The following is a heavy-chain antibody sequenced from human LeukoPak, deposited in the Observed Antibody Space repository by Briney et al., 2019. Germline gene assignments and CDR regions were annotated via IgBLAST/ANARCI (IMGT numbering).Heavy chain of an antibody. Sequence: ASVKVSCKASGYTFTSYDNNWVRQATGQGLEWMGWMNPNSGNTGYAQKFQGRVTMTRNTSISTAYMELSSLRSEDTAVYYCARGRRWRDSSGYYKIDYWGQGTLVTVSS. CDR1: GYTFTSYD. J-gene: IGHJ4*02. CDR2: MNPNSGNT. CDR3: ARGRRWRDSSGYYKIDY. D-gene: IGHD3-22*01. V-gene: IGHV1-8*01.